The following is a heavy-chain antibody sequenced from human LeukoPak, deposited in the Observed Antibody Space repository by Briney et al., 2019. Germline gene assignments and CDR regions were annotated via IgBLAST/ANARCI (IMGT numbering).Heavy chain of an antibody. D-gene: IGHD6-13*01. Sequence: GSLRLSCTVSGFTVSSNSMSWVRQAPGKGLDWVASIKQDGTEKYYVDSVKGRFTISRDNAKNSLYLQMNTLRAEDTAVYYCARDNPAGGYWGQGTLVTVSS. J-gene: IGHJ4*02. CDR1: GFTVSSNS. CDR3: ARDNPAGGY. CDR2: IKQDGTEK. V-gene: IGHV3-7*01.